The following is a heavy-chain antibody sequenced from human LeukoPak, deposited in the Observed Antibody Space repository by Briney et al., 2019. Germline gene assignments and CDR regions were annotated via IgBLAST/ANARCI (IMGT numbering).Heavy chain of an antibody. D-gene: IGHD2-21*01. CDR3: AREMDAHPRIVV. Sequence: SQTLSLTCAVSGGSISSGGYRWTWIRQYPGKGLEWIGYINYSGSTYYNPSLRSRVIISVDTSKNQFSLNLNSVTAADTAVYYCAREMDAHPRIVVWGQGTLVTVSS. V-gene: IGHV4-31*11. CDR1: GGSISSGGYR. CDR2: INYSGST. J-gene: IGHJ1*01.